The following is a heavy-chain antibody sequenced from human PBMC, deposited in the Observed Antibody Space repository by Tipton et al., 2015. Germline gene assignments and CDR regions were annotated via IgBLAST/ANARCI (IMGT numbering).Heavy chain of an antibody. V-gene: IGHV1-46*02. CDR1: GGTFDSHV. Sequence: QLVQSGAEVQKPGSSVKVSCKASGGTFDSHVIHWVRQAPGQGLEWMGVINPRDGVTTYAQSFQGRVTMTRDTPTTTVYMKLTSLRADDTAVYYCARADFSTPLEYWGQGTLVTVSS. CDR2: INPRDGVT. J-gene: IGHJ4*02. CDR3: ARADFSTPLEY. D-gene: IGHD3-3*02.